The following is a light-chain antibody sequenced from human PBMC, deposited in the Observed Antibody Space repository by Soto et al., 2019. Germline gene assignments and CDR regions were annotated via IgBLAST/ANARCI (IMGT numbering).Light chain of an antibody. J-gene: IGLJ3*02. CDR3: TSYAGSNDLGV. CDR1: SSNLGAGYD. Sequence: QLVLTQPPSVSGAPGQRVTISCTGNSSNLGAGYDVHWYQQLPGAAPKLVIFGNRNRPSGVPERFSGSKSGTSASLAITGLQAEDEADYYCTSYAGSNDLGVFGGGTKLTVL. CDR2: GNR. V-gene: IGLV1-40*01.